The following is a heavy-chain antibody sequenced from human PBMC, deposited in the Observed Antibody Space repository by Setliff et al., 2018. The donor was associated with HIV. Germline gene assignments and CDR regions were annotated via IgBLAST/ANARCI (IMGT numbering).Heavy chain of an antibody. J-gene: IGHJ6*03. CDR1: GGSFRVYF. Sequence: PSETLSLTCAIYGGSFRVYFWIWIRQPPGKGLEWIGEINHRGSTNYNSSLKSRVTIGVETSKNQFSLNLSAVTAAETAVYYCARGPVFWDRGNHYQYMDVWATGTTVTVSS. CDR3: ARGPVFWDRGNHYQYMDV. D-gene: IGHD3-10*01. CDR2: INHRGST. V-gene: IGHV4-34*01.